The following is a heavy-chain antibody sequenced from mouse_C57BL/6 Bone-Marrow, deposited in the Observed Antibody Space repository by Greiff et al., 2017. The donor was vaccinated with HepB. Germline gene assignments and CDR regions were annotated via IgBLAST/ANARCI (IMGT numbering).Heavy chain of an antibody. CDR2: IDPSDSYT. CDR1: GYTFTSYW. J-gene: IGHJ2*01. V-gene: IGHV1-50*01. D-gene: IGHD1-1*01. Sequence: QVQLQQPGAELVKPGASVKLSCKASGYTFTSYWMQWVKQRPGQGLEWIGEIDPSDSYTNYNQKFKGKATLTVDTSSSTAYMQLSSLTSEDSAVYYCERGDYDYGRKDDWGKGTTLTVSS. CDR3: ERGDYDYGRKDD.